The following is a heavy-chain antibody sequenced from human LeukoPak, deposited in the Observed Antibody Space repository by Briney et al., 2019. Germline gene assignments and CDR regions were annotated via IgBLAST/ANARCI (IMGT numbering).Heavy chain of an antibody. J-gene: IGHJ3*02. V-gene: IGHV3-23*01. Sequence: GGSLRLSCAASGFTFSNLAMSWVRQAPGKGLEWVSAISGTGGNTFYTDSVTGRFTISRDNSKNTLYVQMNSLRAEDTAVYYCPKTGGYYDTSDLYRPDVFDIWGQGTVVTVSS. CDR1: GFTFSNLA. D-gene: IGHD3-22*01. CDR2: ISGTGGNT. CDR3: PKTGGYYDTSDLYRPDVFDI.